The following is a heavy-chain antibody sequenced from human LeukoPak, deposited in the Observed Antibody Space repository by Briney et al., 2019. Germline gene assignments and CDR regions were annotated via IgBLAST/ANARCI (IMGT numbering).Heavy chain of an antibody. J-gene: IGHJ5*02. CDR3: ARDEYRSRWLHP. D-gene: IGHD5-24*01. V-gene: IGHV3-7*01. CDR1: GFTFSSYL. CDR2: IKGDGSEK. Sequence: PGGSLRLSCAASGFTFSSYLMSWVRLAPGKGLEWVANIKGDGSEKWYADSVKGRFTISRDNAQNSVHLQVNSLRAEDTAVYHCARDEYRSRWLHPWGQGTLVTVTS.